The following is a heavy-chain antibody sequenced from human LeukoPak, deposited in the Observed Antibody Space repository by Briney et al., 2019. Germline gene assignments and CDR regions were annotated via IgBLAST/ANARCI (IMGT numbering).Heavy chain of an antibody. CDR3: ARCRSPRRVGAIDY. J-gene: IGHJ4*02. CDR2: IIPIFGTT. Sequence: ASVKVSCKASGGTFSSYAISWVRQAPGQGLEWMGGIIPIFGTTNYAQKFQGRVTITADESTSTAYMELSSLRSEDTAVYYCARCRSPRRVGAIDYWGQGTLVTVSS. CDR1: GGTFSSYA. D-gene: IGHD1-26*01. V-gene: IGHV1-69*13.